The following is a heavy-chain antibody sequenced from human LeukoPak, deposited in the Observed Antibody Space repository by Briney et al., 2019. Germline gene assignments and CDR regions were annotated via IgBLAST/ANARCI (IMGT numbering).Heavy chain of an antibody. CDR3: ARDDEITIFGVVDAFDI. J-gene: IGHJ3*02. D-gene: IGHD3-3*01. V-gene: IGHV1-18*01. Sequence: ASVKVSCKASGYTFTSYGISWVRQAPGQGLEWMGWISAYNGNTNYAQKLQGRVTMTTDTSTSTAYMELRSLRSDDTAVYYCARDDEITIFGVVDAFDIWGQGTMVTVSS. CDR1: GYTFTSYG. CDR2: ISAYNGNT.